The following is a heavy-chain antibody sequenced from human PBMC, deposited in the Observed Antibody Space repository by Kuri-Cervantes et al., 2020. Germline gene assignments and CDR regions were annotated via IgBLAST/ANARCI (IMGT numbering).Heavy chain of an antibody. CDR2: ISSSGSTI. Sequence: LSLTCAVYGGSFSGYFWSWIRQAPGKGLEWVSYISSSGSTIYYADSVKGRFTISRDNSKNTLYLQMNSLRAEDTAVYYCAIRPRDYYDSSGDRYGMDVWGQGTTVTVSS. CDR1: GGSFSGYF. J-gene: IGHJ6*02. D-gene: IGHD3-22*01. V-gene: IGHV3-11*01. CDR3: AIRPRDYYDSSGDRYGMDV.